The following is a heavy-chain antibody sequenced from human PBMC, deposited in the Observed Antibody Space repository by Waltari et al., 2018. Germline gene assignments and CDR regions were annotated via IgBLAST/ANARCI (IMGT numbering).Heavy chain of an antibody. CDR1: GFTFSSYA. V-gene: IGHV3-30*01. CDR2: ISYDGSNK. J-gene: IGHJ6*02. D-gene: IGHD3-22*01. CDR3: ARDQSSYYYDSSGYYGMDV. Sequence: QVQLVESGGGVVQPGRSLRLSCAASGFTFSSYAMHLVRQAPGKGLEWVAVISYDGSNKYYADSVKGRFTISRDNSKNTLYLQMNSLRAEDTAVYYCARDQSSYYYDSSGYYGMDVWGQGTTVTVSS.